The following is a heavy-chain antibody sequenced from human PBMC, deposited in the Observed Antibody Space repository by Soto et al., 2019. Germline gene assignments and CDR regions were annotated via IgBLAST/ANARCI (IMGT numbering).Heavy chain of an antibody. V-gene: IGHV3-49*03. Sequence: GGSLRLSCTASGFTFGDYAMSWFRQAPGKGLEWVGFIRSKAYGGTTEYAASVKGRFTISRDDSKSIAYLQMNSLKTEDTAVYYCTRDVYYGSGSQQPGLYYYYYYMDVWGKGTTVTVSS. CDR2: IRSKAYGGTT. D-gene: IGHD3-10*01. J-gene: IGHJ6*03. CDR1: GFTFGDYA. CDR3: TRDVYYGSGSQQPGLYYYYYYMDV.